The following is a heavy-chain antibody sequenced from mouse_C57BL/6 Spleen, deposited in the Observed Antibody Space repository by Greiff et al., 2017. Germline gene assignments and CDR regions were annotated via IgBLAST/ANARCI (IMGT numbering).Heavy chain of an antibody. V-gene: IGHV1-80*01. CDR2: IFPGDGDT. J-gene: IGHJ1*03. CDR3: ARGGGSSYRYCDV. Sequence: QVHVKQSGAELVKPGASVKISCKASGYAFSSYWMNWVKQRPGKGLEWIGQIFPGDGDTNYNGTFKGKATLTADKSSSTAYMQLSSLTSEDSAVDICARGGGSSYRYCDVWGTGTTVTVSS. D-gene: IGHD1-1*01. CDR1: GYAFSSYW.